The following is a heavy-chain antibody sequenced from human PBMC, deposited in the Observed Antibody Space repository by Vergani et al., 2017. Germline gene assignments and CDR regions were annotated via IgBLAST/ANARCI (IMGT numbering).Heavy chain of an antibody. Sequence: EVQLVESGGGLVQPGGSLRLSCAASGFTFSSYEMNWVRQAPGKGLEWVSYISSSGRTVYYADSVKGRFTISRDNAKNSLYLQMNSLRAEDTAVYYCARDEAWXPDYWGQGTLVTVSS. CDR3: ARDEAWXPDY. D-gene: IGHD5-12*01. V-gene: IGHV3-48*03. CDR2: ISSSGRTV. CDR1: GFTFSSYE. J-gene: IGHJ4*02.